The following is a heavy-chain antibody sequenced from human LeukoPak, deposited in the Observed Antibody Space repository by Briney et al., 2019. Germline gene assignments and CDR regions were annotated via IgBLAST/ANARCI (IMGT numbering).Heavy chain of an antibody. CDR1: GLSVSSNY. J-gene: IGHJ4*02. Sequence: PGGSLRLSCAASGLSVSSNYMSWVRQAPGKGLEWVSVIYGGGSTYHADFVRGRFTISRDNPKNTLYLQMNSLRADDSAVYYCARDRGINAFDYWGQGILVTVS. D-gene: IGHD6-13*01. CDR2: IYGGGST. CDR3: ARDRGINAFDY. V-gene: IGHV3-53*01.